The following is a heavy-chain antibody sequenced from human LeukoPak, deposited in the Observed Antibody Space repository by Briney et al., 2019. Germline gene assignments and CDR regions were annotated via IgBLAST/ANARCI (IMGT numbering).Heavy chain of an antibody. J-gene: IGHJ4*02. CDR1: GFTLSDHY. CDR3: ASEAYYDTGGFAN. V-gene: IGHV3-11*01. CDR2: ISSTATSI. D-gene: IGHD3-22*01. Sequence: GGSLRLSCVASGFTLSDHYMSWIRQAPGKGLEWISYISSTATSINYADSVKGRFTISRDNAENSIFLQMDSLRPEDPAVYYCASEAYYDTGGFANWGQGTLVTVSS.